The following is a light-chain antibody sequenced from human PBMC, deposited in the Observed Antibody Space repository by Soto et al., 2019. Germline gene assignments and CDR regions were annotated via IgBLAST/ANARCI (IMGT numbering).Light chain of an antibody. Sequence: EIVLTQSPGTLSLSPGDRATLSCRASQSVDSNYFAWYQQKPGQAPRLLIYSASSRATGIPDRFSGSGSGTDFTLTISRLEPEDFAVYYCQQYGSSFTFGPGTKVDIK. CDR2: SAS. V-gene: IGKV3-20*01. CDR1: QSVDSNY. CDR3: QQYGSSFT. J-gene: IGKJ3*01.